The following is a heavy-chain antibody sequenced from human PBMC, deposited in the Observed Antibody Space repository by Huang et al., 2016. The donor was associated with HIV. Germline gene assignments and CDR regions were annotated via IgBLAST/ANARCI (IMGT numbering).Heavy chain of an antibody. Sequence: QVQLVQSGAEVRKPGSSVRVSCKASGGSFSRDVISWVRQAPGKGLEWMGGIIPVSETTNYAQNFQGRVARTADESTRTVYMELMRLRSDDTAVYYCAKVGSGSSYFYYYMDVWGKGTTVTVSS. CDR1: GGSFSRDV. D-gene: IGHD6-19*01. CDR3: AKVGSGSSYFYYYMDV. V-gene: IGHV1-69*13. CDR2: IIPVSETT. J-gene: IGHJ6*03.